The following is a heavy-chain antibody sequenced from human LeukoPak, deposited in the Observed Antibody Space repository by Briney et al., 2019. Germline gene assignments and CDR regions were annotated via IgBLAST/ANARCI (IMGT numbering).Heavy chain of an antibody. J-gene: IGHJ5*02. D-gene: IGHD5-12*01. Sequence: PGGSLRLSCAASGLTFDTYSFHWVRQAPGKGLEWVALISHDGRTKVYADAVKGRFTISRDDSKNTLSLQMSSLRPEDTSTYYCARDPSFSRGFNFVLSSWGQGTLVSVSS. CDR1: GLTFDTYS. V-gene: IGHV3-30*04. CDR3: ARDPSFSRGFNFVLSS. CDR2: ISHDGRTK.